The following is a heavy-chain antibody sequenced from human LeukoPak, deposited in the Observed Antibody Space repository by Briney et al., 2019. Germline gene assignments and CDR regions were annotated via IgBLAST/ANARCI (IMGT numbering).Heavy chain of an antibody. CDR1: GGSISSSSYY. CDR3: ARENCSGGSCYSIYYYYYMDV. CDR2: IYYSGST. J-gene: IGHJ6*03. Sequence: SETLSLICTVSGGSISSSSYYWGWIRQPPGKGLEWIGSIYYSGSTYYNPSLKSRVTISVDTSKNQFSLKLSSVTAADTAVYYCARENCSGGSCYSIYYYYYMDVWGKGTTVTVSS. D-gene: IGHD2-15*01. V-gene: IGHV4-39*07.